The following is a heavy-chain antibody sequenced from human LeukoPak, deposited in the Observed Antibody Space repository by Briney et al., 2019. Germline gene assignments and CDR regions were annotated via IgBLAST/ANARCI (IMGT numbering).Heavy chain of an antibody. D-gene: IGHD1-14*01. CDR2: ISSSSTI. V-gene: IGHV3-48*01. J-gene: IGHJ4*02. CDR3: ASFNGNGY. Sequence: GGSLRPSCAASGFTFSSYSMNWVRQAPGKGLEWVSYISSSSTIYYADSVKGRFTISRDNAKNSLYLQMNSLRAEDTAVYYCASFNGNGYWGQGTLVTVSS. CDR1: GFTFSSYS.